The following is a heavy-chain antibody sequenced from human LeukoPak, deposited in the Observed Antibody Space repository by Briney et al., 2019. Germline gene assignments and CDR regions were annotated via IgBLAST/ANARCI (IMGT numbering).Heavy chain of an antibody. V-gene: IGHV3-30*02. CDR1: GFTFSSYG. Sequence: PGGSLRLSCAASGFTFSSYGMHWVRQAPGKGLEWVAVIWYDGSNKYYADSVKGRFTISRDNSKNTLYLQMNSLRAEDTAVYYCAQSPDSGYSSGWYFVEDFGSTYWGQGTLVTVSS. CDR2: IWYDGSNK. CDR3: AQSPDSGYSSGWYFVEDFGSTY. D-gene: IGHD6-19*01. J-gene: IGHJ4*02.